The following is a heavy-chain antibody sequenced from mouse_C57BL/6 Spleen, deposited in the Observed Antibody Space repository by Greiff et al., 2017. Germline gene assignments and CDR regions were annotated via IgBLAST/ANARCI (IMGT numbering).Heavy chain of an antibody. V-gene: IGHV1-72*01. Sequence: VQLQQPGAELVKPGASVKLSCKASGYTFTSYWMHWVKQRPGRGLVWIGRIDPNSGGTKYNEKFKSKATLTVDKPSSTAYMQLSSLTSEDSAVYYCASSTMVTTSWFAYWGQGTLVTVSA. D-gene: IGHD2-2*01. J-gene: IGHJ3*01. CDR1: GYTFTSYW. CDR3: ASSTMVTTSWFAY. CDR2: IDPNSGGT.